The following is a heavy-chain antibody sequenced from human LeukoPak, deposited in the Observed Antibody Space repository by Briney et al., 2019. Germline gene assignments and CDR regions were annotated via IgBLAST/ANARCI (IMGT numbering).Heavy chain of an antibody. CDR2: FDPEDGET. D-gene: IGHD5-24*01. J-gene: IGHJ4*02. Sequence: ASVKVSCKASGYTFTSYYMHWVRQAPGKGLEWMGGFDPEDGETIYAQKFQGRVTMTEDTSADTAYMELSSLRSEDTAVYYCATDPGATSFDYWGQGTLVTVSS. V-gene: IGHV1-24*01. CDR1: GYTFTSYY. CDR3: ATDPGATSFDY.